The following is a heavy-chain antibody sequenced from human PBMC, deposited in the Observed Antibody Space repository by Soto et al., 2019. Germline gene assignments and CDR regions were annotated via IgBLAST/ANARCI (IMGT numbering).Heavy chain of an antibody. Sequence: LSLTCTVSGGSISSGDYYWSWIRQPPGKGLEWIGYIYYSGSTYYNPSLKSRVTISVDTSKNQFSLKLSSVTAADTAVYYCARVRDYYDSSGYYYDYWGQGTLVTVSS. CDR2: IYYSGST. CDR3: ARVRDYYDSSGYYYDY. J-gene: IGHJ4*02. CDR1: GGSISSGDYY. D-gene: IGHD3-22*01. V-gene: IGHV4-30-4*01.